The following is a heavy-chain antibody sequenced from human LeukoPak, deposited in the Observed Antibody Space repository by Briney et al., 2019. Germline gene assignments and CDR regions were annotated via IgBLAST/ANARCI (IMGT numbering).Heavy chain of an antibody. V-gene: IGHV4-39*07. Sequence: SETLSLTCTVSGGSISSSPYYWGWIRQPPGKGLEWIGSIYSSGSTYYNPSLKSRVTISVDTSKNQFSLKLSSVTAADTAVYYCARGEVRDGEWFDPWGQGTLVTVSS. D-gene: IGHD3-10*01. CDR3: ARGEVRDGEWFDP. CDR2: IYSSGST. CDR1: GGSISSSPYY. J-gene: IGHJ5*02.